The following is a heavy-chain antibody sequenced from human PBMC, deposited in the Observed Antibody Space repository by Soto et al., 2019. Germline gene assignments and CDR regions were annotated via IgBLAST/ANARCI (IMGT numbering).Heavy chain of an antibody. Sequence: GASVKISCRASGGAFSSYAISWVRHAPGQGLEWMGGISPIFGTANYAQKFQGRVTITADESTSTAYMELSSLRSEDKAVYYCARSKRNYDFWSGYGRMDVWGQGTTVTAP. V-gene: IGHV1-69*13. J-gene: IGHJ6*02. CDR1: GGAFSSYA. CDR3: ARSKRNYDFWSGYGRMDV. CDR2: ISPIFGTA. D-gene: IGHD3-3*01.